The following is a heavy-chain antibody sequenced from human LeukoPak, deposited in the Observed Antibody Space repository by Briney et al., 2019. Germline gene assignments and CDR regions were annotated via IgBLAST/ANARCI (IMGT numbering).Heavy chain of an antibody. V-gene: IGHV1-69*05. CDR3: ARGGDQLLYYYYYYMDV. CDR1: GGTFSSYA. CDR2: IIPIFGTA. Sequence: PWASVKVSCTASGGTFSSYAISWVRQAPGQGLEWMGGIIPIFGTANYAQKFQGRVTITTDESTSTAYMELSSLRSEDTAVYYCARGGDQLLYYYYYYMDVWGKGTTVTVSS. J-gene: IGHJ6*03. D-gene: IGHD2-2*01.